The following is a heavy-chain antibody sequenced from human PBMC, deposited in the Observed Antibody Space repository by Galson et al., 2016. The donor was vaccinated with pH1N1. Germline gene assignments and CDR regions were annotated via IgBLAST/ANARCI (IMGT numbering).Heavy chain of an antibody. D-gene: IGHD1-20*01. V-gene: IGHV3-23*01. CDR3: AKAEHNWASYFDY. CDR1: GFTFSTYA. CDR2: FDGSGGST. Sequence: SLRLSCAASGFTFSTYAMSWVRQAPGKGLEWVSSFDGSGGSTYYADSVQGRFTISRDNSKSTPYLQLSSLRAEDTAVYYCAKAEHNWASYFDYWGQGTLFTVSS. J-gene: IGHJ4*02.